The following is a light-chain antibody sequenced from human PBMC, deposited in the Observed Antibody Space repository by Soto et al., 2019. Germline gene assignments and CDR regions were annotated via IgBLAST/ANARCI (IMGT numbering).Light chain of an antibody. J-gene: IGLJ3*02. Sequence: QSALTQPPSASGSPGQSVTISCTGTSSDVGRYNYVSWYQQYPGRAPKLMIYEVTKRPSGVPDRFSGFKSGNTASLTVSGLQAEDEADYYCSSYAASNNFYFVFGGGTKLTVL. CDR1: SSDVGRYNY. CDR2: EVT. CDR3: SSYAASNNFYFV. V-gene: IGLV2-8*01.